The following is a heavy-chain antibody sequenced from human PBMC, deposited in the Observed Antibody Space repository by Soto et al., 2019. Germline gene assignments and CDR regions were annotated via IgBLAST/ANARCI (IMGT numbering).Heavy chain of an antibody. D-gene: IGHD4-17*01. V-gene: IGHV4-30-4*01. CDR2: IYYSGST. Sequence: PSETLSLTCTVSGGSISSGDYYWSWIRQPPGKGLEWIGYIYYSGSTYYNPSLKSRVTISVDTSKNQLSLKLSSVTAADTAVYYCAREKYGDAFDIWGQGTMVTVSS. CDR3: AREKYGDAFDI. J-gene: IGHJ3*02. CDR1: GGSISSGDYY.